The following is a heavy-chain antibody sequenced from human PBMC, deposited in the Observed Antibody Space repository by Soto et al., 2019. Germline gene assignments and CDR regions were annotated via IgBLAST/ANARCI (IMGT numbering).Heavy chain of an antibody. D-gene: IGHD3-10*01. CDR1: GGSFSGYY. CDR2: INHSGST. J-gene: IGHJ4*02. CDR3: AYGSGLASFDY. Sequence: SETLSLTCAVYGGSFSGYYWSWIRQPPGKGLEWIGEINHSGSTNYNPSLKSRVTISVDTSKNQFSLKLSSVTAADTAVYYCAYGSGLASFDYWGQGTLVTVSS. V-gene: IGHV4-34*01.